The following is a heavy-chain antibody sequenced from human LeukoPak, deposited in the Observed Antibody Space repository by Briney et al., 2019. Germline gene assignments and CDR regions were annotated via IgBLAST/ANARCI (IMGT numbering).Heavy chain of an antibody. V-gene: IGHV4-59*08. CDR3: ARVRDCSGGSCYPFDY. CDR2: IYYSGST. D-gene: IGHD2-15*01. J-gene: IGHJ4*02. Sequence: PSETLSLTCTVSGGSIRSYYWSWIRQPPGKGPEWIGFIYYSGSTNYSPSLKSRVTMSLDTSNNQFSLRLSSGTAADTAVYYCARVRDCSGGSCYPFDYWGQGTLVSVSS. CDR1: GGSIRSYY.